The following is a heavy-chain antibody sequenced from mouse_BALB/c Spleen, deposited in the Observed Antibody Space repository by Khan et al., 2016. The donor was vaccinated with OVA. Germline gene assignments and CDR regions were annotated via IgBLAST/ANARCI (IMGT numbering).Heavy chain of an antibody. J-gene: IGHJ3*01. Sequence: EVELVESGGDLVRPGGSLKLSCSASGFTFSTYAMSWVRQTPEKRLEWVATISSSGDYIYYPDSVKGRFTISRDTAKNTLYLQMSSLRSEDTAMSYCARHNYGPFAYWGQGTLVTVSA. CDR1: GFTFSTYA. CDR3: ARHNYGPFAY. D-gene: IGHD1-1*01. V-gene: IGHV5-9-3*01. CDR2: ISSSGDYI.